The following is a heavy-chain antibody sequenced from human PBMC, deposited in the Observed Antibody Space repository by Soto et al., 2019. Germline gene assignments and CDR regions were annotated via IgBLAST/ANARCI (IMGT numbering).Heavy chain of an antibody. CDR2: INSDGSNS. Sequence: EGRLEESGGGLVQPGGSLRLSCAASGFTFSNYWMHWVRQGSGKGLEWVSYINSDGSNSRYADSVKGRFTISRDNAKNMLYLQANSLWAEDTAVYYCARGRYCTDGSCFNSRFDPWGQGTLVTVSS. J-gene: IGHJ5*02. D-gene: IGHD2-15*01. CDR1: GFTFSNYW. V-gene: IGHV3-74*01. CDR3: ARGRYCTDGSCFNSRFDP.